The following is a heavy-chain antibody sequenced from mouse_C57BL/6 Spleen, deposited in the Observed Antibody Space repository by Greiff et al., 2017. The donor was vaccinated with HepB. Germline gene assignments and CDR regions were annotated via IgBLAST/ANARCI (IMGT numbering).Heavy chain of an antibody. Sequence: VQLQQSGTVLARPGASVKMSCKTSGYTFTSYWMHWVKQRPGQGLEWIGAIYPGNSDTSYNQKFKGKAKLTAVTSASTAYMELSSLTNEDSAVYYCTRYSCSSYYFDYWGQGTTLTVSS. J-gene: IGHJ2*01. D-gene: IGHD1-1*01. CDR3: TRYSCSSYYFDY. CDR1: GYTFTSYW. CDR2: IYPGNSDT. V-gene: IGHV1-5*01.